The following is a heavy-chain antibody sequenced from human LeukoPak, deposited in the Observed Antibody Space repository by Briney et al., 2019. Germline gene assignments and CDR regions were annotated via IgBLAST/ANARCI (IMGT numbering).Heavy chain of an antibody. V-gene: IGHV3-23*01. CDR1: GFPFNRFA. CDR3: AKGGITGADS. CDR2: ISGGGDA. J-gene: IGHJ4*02. Sequence: GGSLRLSCTASGFPFNRFAMSWVRQAPGQGLAWVSAISGGGDAHYADSVKGRFTISRDNSKNTLFLHMSNLTADDTALYYCAKGGITGADSWGQGTLVSVSS. D-gene: IGHD3-16*01.